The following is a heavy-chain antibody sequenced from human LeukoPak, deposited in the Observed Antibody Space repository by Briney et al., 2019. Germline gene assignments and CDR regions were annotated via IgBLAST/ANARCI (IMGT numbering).Heavy chain of an antibody. CDR1: GYTFTSYY. CDR3: AREYYDFWSGYYLFGGWFDP. Sequence: ASVKVSCKASGYTFTSYYMHWVRQAPGQGLEWMGVINPSGGSTSYAQKFQGRVTMTREKSKRKVYMELRSLRSDDTAVYYCAREYYDFWSGYYLFGGWFDPWGRGTLVTVSS. V-gene: IGHV1-46*01. D-gene: IGHD3-3*01. J-gene: IGHJ5*02. CDR2: INPSGGST.